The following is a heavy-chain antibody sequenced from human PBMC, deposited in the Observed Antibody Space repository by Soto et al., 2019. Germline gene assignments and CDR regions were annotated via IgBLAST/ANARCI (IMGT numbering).Heavy chain of an antibody. CDR3: AGGAGSNKPFDY. Sequence: EVQMVESGGGLVQPGGSLRLSCAASGFTFSSFCLHWVRQVSGKGLVWVSRVNSDGSTTAYADSVKGRFTVSGDNAKNTLYLQMGNLRAEDTAVYYCAGGAGSNKPFDYWGQGTLVTVSS. CDR2: VNSDGSTT. CDR1: GFTFSSFC. J-gene: IGHJ4*02. V-gene: IGHV3-74*01. D-gene: IGHD2-2*01.